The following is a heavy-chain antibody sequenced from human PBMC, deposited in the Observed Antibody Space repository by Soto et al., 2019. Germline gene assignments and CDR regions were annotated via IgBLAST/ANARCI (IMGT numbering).Heavy chain of an antibody. D-gene: IGHD4-4*01. V-gene: IGHV1-3*01. CDR2: INAGNGNT. Sequence: QVQLVQSGAEVKKPGASVKVSCKASGYTFTSYAMHWVRQAPGQRLEWMGWINAGNGNTKYSQKFQGRVTITRDTSASTAYMELSSLRSEDTAVYYCAREDGGVTTTDLRVENWLDPWGQGTLVTVSS. CDR3: AREDGGVTTTDLRVENWLDP. CDR1: GYTFTSYA. J-gene: IGHJ5*02.